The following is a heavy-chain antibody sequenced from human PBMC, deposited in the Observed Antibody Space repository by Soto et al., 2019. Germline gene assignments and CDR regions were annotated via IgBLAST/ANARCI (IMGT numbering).Heavy chain of an antibody. D-gene: IGHD2-2*01. Sequence: GGSLRLSCAASGFTFTAYAMSWVRQAPGKGLEWVSTISNSSSSTIYYADSVKGRFTISRDNAKNSLYLQMNSLRAEDTAVYYCAREEEDCSSTSCYGLDYWGQGTLVTSPQ. CDR1: GFTFTAYA. CDR3: AREEEDCSSTSCYGLDY. J-gene: IGHJ4*02. V-gene: IGHV3-48*01. CDR2: ISNSSSSTI.